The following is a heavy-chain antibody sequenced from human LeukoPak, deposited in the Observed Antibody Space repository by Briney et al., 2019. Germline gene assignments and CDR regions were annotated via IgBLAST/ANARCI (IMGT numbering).Heavy chain of an antibody. CDR3: ANIHSSGYYSDY. Sequence: GASVKVSCKASGGTFSSYAISWVRQAPGQGLEWMGGIIPILGAANYAQKFQGRVTITADESTSTVYMEVSSLSSEDTAVYYCANIHSSGYYSDYWGQGTLVTVSS. CDR1: GGTFSSYA. D-gene: IGHD3-22*01. J-gene: IGHJ4*02. V-gene: IGHV1-69*13. CDR2: IIPILGAA.